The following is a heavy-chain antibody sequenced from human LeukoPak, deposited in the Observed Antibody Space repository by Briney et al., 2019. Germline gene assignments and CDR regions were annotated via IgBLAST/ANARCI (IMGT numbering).Heavy chain of an antibody. V-gene: IGHV4-59*08. CDR2: IYYSGST. J-gene: IGHJ4*02. Sequence: SETLSLTCTVSGGSISSHYWSWIRQPPGKGQEWIGYIYYSGSTNYNPSLKSRVTISIDTSKNQFSLKLSSVTAADTAVYYCAHSSGWSGYYFDYWGQGTLVTVSS. CDR1: GGSISSHY. CDR3: AHSSGWSGYYFDY. D-gene: IGHD6-19*01.